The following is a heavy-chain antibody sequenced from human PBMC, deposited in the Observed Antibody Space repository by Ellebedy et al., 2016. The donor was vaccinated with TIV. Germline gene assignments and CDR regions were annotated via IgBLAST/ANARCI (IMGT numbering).Heavy chain of an antibody. D-gene: IGHD2-21*02. CDR1: GFTFSSYA. CDR3: ARAWCAGGCYGLGD. V-gene: IGHV3-23*01. J-gene: IGHJ4*02. Sequence: GESLKISXAASGFTFSSYAMPWVRQAPGRGLEWVSALSGSGGSTYYADSVRGRFTISRDNSKSTLYLQVNSLRAEDTAVYYCARAWCAGGCYGLGDWGQGTLVTVSS. CDR2: LSGSGGST.